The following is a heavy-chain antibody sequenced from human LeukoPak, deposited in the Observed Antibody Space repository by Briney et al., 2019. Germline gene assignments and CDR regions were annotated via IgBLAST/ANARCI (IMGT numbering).Heavy chain of an antibody. Sequence: SVKVSCKASGGTFSSYAISWVRQAPGQGLEWMGGIIPIFGTANYAQKFQGRVTITADESTSTAYMELSSLRSEDTAVYYCARALEYCSGGSCYGYLGYWGQGTLVTVSS. CDR3: ARALEYCSGGSCYGYLGY. J-gene: IGHJ4*02. D-gene: IGHD2-15*01. CDR1: GGTFSSYA. V-gene: IGHV1-69*13. CDR2: IIPIFGTA.